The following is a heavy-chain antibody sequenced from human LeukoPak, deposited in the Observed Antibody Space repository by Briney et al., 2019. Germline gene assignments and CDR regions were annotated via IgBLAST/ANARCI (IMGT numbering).Heavy chain of an antibody. J-gene: IGHJ4*02. V-gene: IGHV1-2*04. CDR2: INPNSGGT. CDR3: ARENSSGWSGYFDY. Sequence: ASVKVSCKASGYTCTGYYMHWVRQAPGQGLEWMGWINPNSGGTNYAQKFQGWVTMTRDTSISTAYMELSRLRSDDTAVYYCARENSSGWSGYFDYWGQGTLVTVSS. CDR1: GYTCTGYY. D-gene: IGHD6-19*01.